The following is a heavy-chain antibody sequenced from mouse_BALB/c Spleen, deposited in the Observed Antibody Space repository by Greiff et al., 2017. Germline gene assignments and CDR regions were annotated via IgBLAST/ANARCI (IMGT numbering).Heavy chain of an antibody. D-gene: IGHD2-1*01. CDR1: GYTFTSYY. V-gene: IGHV1S81*02. CDR3: TRWGYGKTFYAMDY. J-gene: IGHJ4*01. CDR2: INPSNGGT. Sequence: VQLQQSGAELVKPGASVKLSCKASGYTFTSYYMYWVKQRPGQGLEWIGEINPSNGGTNFNEKFKSKATLTVDKSSSTAYMQLSSLTSEDSAVYYCTRWGYGKTFYAMDYWGQGTSVTVSS.